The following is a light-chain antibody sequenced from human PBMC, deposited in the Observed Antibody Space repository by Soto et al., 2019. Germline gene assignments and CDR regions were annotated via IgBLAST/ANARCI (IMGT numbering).Light chain of an antibody. Sequence: QSALTQPPSASGSPGQSVTISCTGTSSDVGIYNYVSWYQQHPGKAPKLMIYQVTKRPSGVPDRFSGSKSGNTASLTVSGLQAEDAADYYCSSYAGSNIVVFGGGTKLTVL. CDR3: SSYAGSNIVV. CDR1: SSDVGIYNY. CDR2: QVT. V-gene: IGLV2-8*01. J-gene: IGLJ2*01.